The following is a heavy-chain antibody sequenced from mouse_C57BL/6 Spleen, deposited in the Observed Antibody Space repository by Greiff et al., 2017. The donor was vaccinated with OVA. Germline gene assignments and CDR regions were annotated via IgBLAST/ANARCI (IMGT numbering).Heavy chain of an antibody. CDR3: ACNYGVYYAMDY. CDR2: IYPGDGDT. V-gene: IGHV1-82*01. D-gene: IGHD2-1*01. CDR1: GYAFSSSW. Sequence: VQVVESGPELVKPGASVKISCKASGYAFSSSWMNWVKQRPGKGLEWIGRIYPGDGDTNYNGKFKGKATLTADKSSSTAYMQLSSLTSEDSAVYFCACNYGVYYAMDYWGQGTSVTVSS. J-gene: IGHJ4*01.